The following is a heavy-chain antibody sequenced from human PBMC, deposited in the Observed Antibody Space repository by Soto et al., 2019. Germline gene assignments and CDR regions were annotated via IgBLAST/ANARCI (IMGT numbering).Heavy chain of an antibody. Sequence: GGSLRLSCAASGFTFSSYSMNWVRQAPGKGLEWVSSISSSSSYIYYADSVKGRFTISRDNAKNSLYLQMNSLRAEDTAVYYCATIDLDYYGSGSYSLPFDYWGQGTLVTVSS. V-gene: IGHV3-21*01. CDR3: ATIDLDYYGSGSYSLPFDY. J-gene: IGHJ4*02. CDR2: ISSSSSYI. CDR1: GFTFSSYS. D-gene: IGHD3-10*01.